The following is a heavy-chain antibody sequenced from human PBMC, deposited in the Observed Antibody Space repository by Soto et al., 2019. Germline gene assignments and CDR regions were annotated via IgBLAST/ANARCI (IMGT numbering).Heavy chain of an antibody. Sequence: QLQLQESGPGMVKPSETLSLTCTVSGASITSTSYHWGWIRQPPGKGLEWIGNFYYSGSTYYNPSLRSRVTISVDASKNKFSVKVSSVTATDTAVYYCARSVGDYYYGMDVWGQGTTVTVSS. CDR2: FYYSGST. D-gene: IGHD1-26*01. V-gene: IGHV4-39*01. CDR1: GASITSTSYH. CDR3: ARSVGDYYYGMDV. J-gene: IGHJ6*02.